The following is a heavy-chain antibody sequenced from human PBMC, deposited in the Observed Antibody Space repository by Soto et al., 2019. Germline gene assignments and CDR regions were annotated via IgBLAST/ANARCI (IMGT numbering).Heavy chain of an antibody. D-gene: IGHD6-13*01. Sequence: EVHLEESGGGLVQPGGSLRLSCAASGFTLSAYGMTWVRQAPGKGLEWVANINRYGRKKSYLDSVRGRFTISRDNVGNSLYLQMESLIADDTALYYCARAVSPGISSLYLDAFHIWGQGTMVTVSS. V-gene: IGHV3-7*05. CDR2: INRYGRKK. CDR3: ARAVSPGISSLYLDAFHI. CDR1: GFTLSAYG. J-gene: IGHJ3*02.